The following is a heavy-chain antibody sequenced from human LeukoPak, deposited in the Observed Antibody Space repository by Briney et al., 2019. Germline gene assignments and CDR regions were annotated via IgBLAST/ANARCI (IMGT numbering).Heavy chain of an antibody. V-gene: IGHV4-59*08. CDR3: ARRAGAVAGKGGFDY. J-gene: IGHJ4*02. Sequence: SETLSLTCTVSGGSISSYYWSWIRQPPGKGLEWIGYIYYSGSTNYNPSLKSRVTISVDTSKNQFSLKLSSVTAADTAVYYCARRAGAVAGKGGFDYWGQGTLVTVSS. D-gene: IGHD6-19*01. CDR2: IYYSGST. CDR1: GGSISSYY.